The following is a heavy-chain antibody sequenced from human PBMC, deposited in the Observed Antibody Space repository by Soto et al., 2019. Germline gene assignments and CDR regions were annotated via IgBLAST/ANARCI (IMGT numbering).Heavy chain of an antibody. Sequence: VQLLESGGSLVQPGGSLSLSCVASGFTFGSYAMNWVRQAPGKGLEWISAISGGSDATFYADSVKGRFTISRDDSKNTLYLQLQSRRDDDTAVYHCAKDRTYDFWGGQRYFDYWGQGTLITVSS. D-gene: IGHD3-3*01. CDR2: ISGGSDAT. J-gene: IGHJ4*02. CDR3: AKDRTYDFWGGQRYFDY. CDR1: GFTFGSYA. V-gene: IGHV3-23*01.